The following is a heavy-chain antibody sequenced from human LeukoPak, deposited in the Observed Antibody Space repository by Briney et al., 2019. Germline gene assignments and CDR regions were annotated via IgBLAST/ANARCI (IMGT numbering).Heavy chain of an antibody. CDR3: ARQPSSSWYSHPKYYFDC. J-gene: IGHJ4*02. CDR2: IIPIFGTA. D-gene: IGHD6-13*01. CDR1: GGTFSSYA. Sequence: SVKVSCKASGGTFSSYAISWVRQAPGQGLEWMGGIIPIFGTANYAQKFQGRVTITADESTSTAYMELRSLRSDDTAVYYCARQPSSSWYSHPKYYFDCWGQGTLVTVSS. V-gene: IGHV1-69*13.